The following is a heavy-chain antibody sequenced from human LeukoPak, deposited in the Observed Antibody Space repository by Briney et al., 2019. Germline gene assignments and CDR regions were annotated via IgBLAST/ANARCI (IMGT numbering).Heavy chain of an antibody. D-gene: IGHD5-12*01. J-gene: IGHJ4*02. Sequence: SETLSLTCTVSGYSISSGYYWGWIRQPPGKGLEWIGSIYHSGSTYYNPSLKSRVTISVDTSKNQFSLKLSSVTAADTAVYFCARLAGYSGYVVYWGQGTLVTVSS. CDR1: GYSISSGYY. CDR3: ARLAGYSGYVVY. V-gene: IGHV4-38-2*02. CDR2: IYHSGST.